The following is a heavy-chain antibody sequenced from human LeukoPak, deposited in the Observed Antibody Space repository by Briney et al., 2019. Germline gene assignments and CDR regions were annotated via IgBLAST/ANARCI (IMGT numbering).Heavy chain of an antibody. J-gene: IGHJ3*02. Sequence: GASVKVYCKVSGYTLTELSMHWGRQAPGKGLEWMGGFDPEDGETIYAQKFQGRVTMTEDTSTDTAYMELSSLRSEDTAVYYCATPRYSSAYDAFDIWGQGTMVTVSS. V-gene: IGHV1-24*01. CDR2: FDPEDGET. D-gene: IGHD6-19*01. CDR1: GYTLTELS. CDR3: ATPRYSSAYDAFDI.